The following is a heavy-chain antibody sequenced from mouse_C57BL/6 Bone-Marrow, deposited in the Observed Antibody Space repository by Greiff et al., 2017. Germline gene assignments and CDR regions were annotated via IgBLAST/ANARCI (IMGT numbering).Heavy chain of an antibody. CDR3: TTAMITTHYFDY. Sequence: EVQLQQSGAELVRPGASVKLSCTASGFTIKDDYMHWVKQRPEQGLEWIGWIDPENGDTEYASQFQGKATITADTASNTAYLQLSSLTSEDTAVYYCTTAMITTHYFDYWGQGTTLTVSS. J-gene: IGHJ2*01. CDR2: IDPENGDT. CDR1: GFTIKDDY. V-gene: IGHV14-4*01. D-gene: IGHD2-4*01.